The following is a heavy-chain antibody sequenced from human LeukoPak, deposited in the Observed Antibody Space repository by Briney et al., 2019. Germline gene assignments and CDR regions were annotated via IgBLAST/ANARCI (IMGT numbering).Heavy chain of an antibody. CDR3: AKVLDYYDSSGLFDY. CDR2: ISGSGGST. CDR1: GFTFSSYA. J-gene: IGHJ4*02. V-gene: IGHV3-23*01. Sequence: GGSLTLSCAASGFTFSSYAMSWVRQAPGKGLEWVSAISGSGGSTYYADSVKGRFTISRDNSKNTLYLQMNSLRAEDTAVYYCAKVLDYYDSSGLFDYWGQGTLVTVSS. D-gene: IGHD3-22*01.